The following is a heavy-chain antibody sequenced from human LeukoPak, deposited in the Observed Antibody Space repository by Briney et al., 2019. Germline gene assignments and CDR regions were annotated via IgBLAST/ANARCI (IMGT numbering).Heavy chain of an antibody. Sequence: PGGSPRLSCAASGFTVSSNYMSWVRQAPGKGLEWVSVIYSGGSTYYADSVKGRFTISRDNSKNTLYLQVNSLRAEDTAVYYCATRKQLWGPYYFDYWGQGTLVTVSS. J-gene: IGHJ4*02. CDR3: ATRKQLWGPYYFDY. CDR2: IYSGGST. D-gene: IGHD5-18*01. V-gene: IGHV3-53*01. CDR1: GFTVSSNY.